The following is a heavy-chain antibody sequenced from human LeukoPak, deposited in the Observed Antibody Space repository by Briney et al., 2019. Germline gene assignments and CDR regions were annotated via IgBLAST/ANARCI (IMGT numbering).Heavy chain of an antibody. CDR2: IYYSGRT. D-gene: IGHD5-18*01. CDR3: ARITSYGPYYFDY. J-gene: IGHJ4*02. CDR1: GGSISSGGYY. Sequence: SETLSLTCTVSGGSISSGGYYWSWIRQHPGKGLEWIGYIYYSGRTYYNPSLKSRVTISVDTSKNQFSLKLSSVTAADTAVYYCARITSYGPYYFDYWGQGTLVTVSS. V-gene: IGHV4-31*03.